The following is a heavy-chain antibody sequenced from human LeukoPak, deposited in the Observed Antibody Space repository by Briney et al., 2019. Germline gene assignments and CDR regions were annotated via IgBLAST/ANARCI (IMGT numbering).Heavy chain of an antibody. V-gene: IGHV3-21*01. CDR2: ISSSSSYI. Sequence: GGSLRLSCAASGFTFSSYSMNWVRQAPGKGLEWVSSISSSSSYIYYADSVKGRFTISRDNAKNSLYLQMNSLRAEDTAVYYCVKLAGYCTSRTCWYFEYWGQGTLVTVSS. CDR3: VKLAGYCTSRTCWYFEY. J-gene: IGHJ4*02. CDR1: GFTFSSYS. D-gene: IGHD2-8*01.